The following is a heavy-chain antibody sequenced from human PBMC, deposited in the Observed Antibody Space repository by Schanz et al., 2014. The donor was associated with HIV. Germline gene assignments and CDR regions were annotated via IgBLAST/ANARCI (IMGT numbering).Heavy chain of an antibody. J-gene: IGHJ6*02. CDR2: VSDDGRSDDGDR. CDR3: AGARVLRALEWPPSYHHYGMHA. D-gene: IGHD3-3*01. CDR1: GGSFSGNV. Sequence: QVRLQQWGAGLLKPSETLSLTCAVYGGSFSGNVWSWIRQPPGKGLEWIGEVSDDGRSDDGDRDYNPSLTSHVHTAMDTFKNHFSLNLSSPNDADMGVYFGAGARVLRALEWPPSYHHYGMHAWGQGTTVIVSS. V-gene: IGHV4-34*01.